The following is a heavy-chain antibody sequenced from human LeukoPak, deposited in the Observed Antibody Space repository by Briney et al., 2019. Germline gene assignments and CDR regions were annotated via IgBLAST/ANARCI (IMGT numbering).Heavy chain of an antibody. CDR3: AKPIYGDYSFDY. Sequence: PGGSLRLSCAASGFTFNIYAMSWVRQAPGKGLEWVSAISGSGGSTYYAGSVKGRFTISRDNSQNTLYLQMNSLRAEDTALYYCAKPIYGDYSFDYWGQGTLVTASS. J-gene: IGHJ4*02. CDR2: ISGSGGST. CDR1: GFTFNIYA. V-gene: IGHV3-23*01. D-gene: IGHD4-17*01.